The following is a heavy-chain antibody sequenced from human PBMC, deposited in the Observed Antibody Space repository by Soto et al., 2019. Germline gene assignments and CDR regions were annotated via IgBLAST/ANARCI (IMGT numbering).Heavy chain of an antibody. CDR3: ARGQGRYFDWLLFPHNWFDP. J-gene: IGHJ5*02. CDR1: GGSFSCYY. Sequence: SETLSLTCAVYGGSFSCYYWSWIRQPPGKGLEWIGEINHSGSTNYNPSLKSRVTISVDTSKNQFSLKLSSVTAADTAVYYCARGQGRYFDWLLFPHNWFDPWGQGTLVTVS. V-gene: IGHV4-34*01. CDR2: INHSGST. D-gene: IGHD3-9*01.